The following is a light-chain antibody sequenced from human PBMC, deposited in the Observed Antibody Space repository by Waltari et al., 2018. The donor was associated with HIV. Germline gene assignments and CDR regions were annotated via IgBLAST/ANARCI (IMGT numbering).Light chain of an antibody. CDR2: EVT. V-gene: IGLV2-14*01. CDR3: SSFTASGTQV. Sequence: QSALAQPAPVSGSPGQSITISCTGTSSDVGSYNYVSWYQRHPGKAPKLMIYEVTSRPSGVSNRFSGSKSGNTASLTISGLQAEDEADYYCSSFTASGTQVFGGGTKLTVL. CDR1: SSDVGSYNY. J-gene: IGLJ3*02.